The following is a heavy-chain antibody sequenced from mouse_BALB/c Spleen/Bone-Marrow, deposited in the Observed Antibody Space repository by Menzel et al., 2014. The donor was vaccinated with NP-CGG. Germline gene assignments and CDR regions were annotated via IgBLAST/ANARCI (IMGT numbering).Heavy chain of an antibody. J-gene: IGHJ1*01. CDR1: GFDFSRYW. Sequence: VQLKHSGGGLVQPGGSLKLSCAASGFDFSRYWMSWVRQAPGKGLEWIGEINPDSSTINYTPSLKDKFIISRDNAKNTLYLQMSKVRSEDTALYFCARPGLNFYASRYFDVWGAGTTVTVSS. CDR2: INPDSSTI. V-gene: IGHV4-1*02. D-gene: IGHD1-1*01. CDR3: ARPGLNFYASRYFDV.